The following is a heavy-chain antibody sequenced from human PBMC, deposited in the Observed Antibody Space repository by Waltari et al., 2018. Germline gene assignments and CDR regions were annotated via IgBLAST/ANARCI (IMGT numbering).Heavy chain of an antibody. CDR3: ARDPGDSYAYNFFDP. V-gene: IGHV1-2*02. D-gene: IGHD5-18*01. CDR1: GYTFTAHY. J-gene: IGHJ5*02. Sequence: QVQLVQSGAEVKKPGASVKVSCKASGYTFTAHYMPWVRQAPGQGLEWMGWINPNSGGTTSTQKFQNRVTMTRDTSISTAYMELSSLRSDDTAVYYCARDPGDSYAYNFFDPWGQGTLVTVSS. CDR2: INPNSGGT.